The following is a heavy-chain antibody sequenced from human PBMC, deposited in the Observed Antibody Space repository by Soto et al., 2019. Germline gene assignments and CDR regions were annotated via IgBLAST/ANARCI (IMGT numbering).Heavy chain of an antibody. Sequence: SETLSLTCTVSGGSISSYYWSWVRQPPGKGLEWIGYIYYSGTTNYNPSLKSRVTISVDTSKNQFSLKLSSVTAADTAVYYCARDSSAVWSGYYYYMDVWGKGTTVTVSS. J-gene: IGHJ6*03. D-gene: IGHD3-3*01. CDR3: ARDSSAVWSGYYYYMDV. CDR2: IYYSGTT. V-gene: IGHV4-59*01. CDR1: GGSISSYY.